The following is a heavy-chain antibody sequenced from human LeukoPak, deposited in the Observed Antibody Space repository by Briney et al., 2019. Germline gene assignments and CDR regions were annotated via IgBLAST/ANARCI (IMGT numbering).Heavy chain of an antibody. J-gene: IGHJ3*02. CDR2: ISWNSGSI. CDR1: GFTFDGYA. V-gene: IGHV3-9*03. Sequence: SGGSLRLSCAASGFTFDGYAMHWVRQAPGKGLEWVSGISWNSGSIGYADSVKGRFTISRDNAKNSLYLQMSSLRAEDMALYYCAKSRGYSSSPAAFDIWGQGTMVTVSS. CDR3: AKSRGYSSSPAAFDI. D-gene: IGHD6-6*01.